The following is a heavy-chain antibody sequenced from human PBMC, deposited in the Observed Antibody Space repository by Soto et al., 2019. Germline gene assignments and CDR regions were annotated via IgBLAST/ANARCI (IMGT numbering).Heavy chain of an antibody. V-gene: IGHV3-53*01. CDR2: IYSGGST. Sequence: GGALRLSCAASGFTVSSNYMSWVRQAPGKGLEWVSVIYSGGSTYYADSVKGRFTISRDNSKNTLYLQMNSLRAEDTAVYYCARGGSEYYYYGMDVWGQGTTVTVSS. CDR3: ARGGSEYYYYGMDV. D-gene: IGHD3-10*01. CDR1: GFTVSSNY. J-gene: IGHJ6*02.